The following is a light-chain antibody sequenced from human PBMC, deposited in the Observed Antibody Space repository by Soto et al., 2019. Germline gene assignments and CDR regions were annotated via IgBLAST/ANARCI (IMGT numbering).Light chain of an antibody. CDR2: GAS. Sequence: MQLTQSPSFLSASVGDRVTISCRASQAMNTYIAWYQQRPGAAPKLLVYGASTLYTGVPSRFSGSESGAVFTLTISSLQPEDFATYYCQQYNSYWTFGQGTKVDIK. CDR3: QQYNSYWT. CDR1: QAMNTY. J-gene: IGKJ1*01. V-gene: IGKV1-9*01.